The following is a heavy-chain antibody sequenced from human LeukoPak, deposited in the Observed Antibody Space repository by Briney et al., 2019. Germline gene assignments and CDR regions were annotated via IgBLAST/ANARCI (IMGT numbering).Heavy chain of an antibody. D-gene: IGHD3-22*01. CDR1: GFTFSSYA. J-gene: IGHJ3*02. V-gene: IGHV3-48*01. CDR3: ARAVYYDSSGYYYLGDAFDI. CDR2: IRSSSNII. Sequence: GGSLRLSCAASGFTFSSYAMSWVRQAPGKGLEWVSYIRSSSNIIYYADSVKGRFTISRDNSKNTLYLQMNSLRAEDTAVYYCARAVYYDSSGYYYLGDAFDIWGQGTMVTVPS.